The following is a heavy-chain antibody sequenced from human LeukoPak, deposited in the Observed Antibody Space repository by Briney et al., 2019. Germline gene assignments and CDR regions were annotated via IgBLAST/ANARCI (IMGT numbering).Heavy chain of an antibody. CDR1: GFTFSSYA. J-gene: IGHJ3*02. CDR2: ISSNGGST. V-gene: IGHV3-64*01. CDR3: ARGSTFQRYQLLSDAFDI. D-gene: IGHD2-2*01. Sequence: PGGSLRLSCAASGFTFSSYAMHWVRQAPGKGLEYVSAISSNGGSTYYANSVKGRFTISRDNSKNTLYLQMGSLRAEDMAVYYCARGSTFQRYQLLSDAFDIWGQGTMVTVSS.